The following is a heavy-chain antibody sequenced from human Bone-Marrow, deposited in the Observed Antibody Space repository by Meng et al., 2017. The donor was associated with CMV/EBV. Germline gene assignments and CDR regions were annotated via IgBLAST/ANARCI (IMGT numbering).Heavy chain of an antibody. D-gene: IGHD6-6*01. CDR3: ARAGSSSTSYYFDY. CDR2: INPNSGGT. CDR1: GYTFTGYY. V-gene: IGHV1-2*02. J-gene: IGHJ4*02. Sequence: ASVKVSCKASGYTFTGYYMHWVRQAPGQGLEWMGWINPNSGGTNYAQKFQGRVTMTRDTSISTAYMELSRLRSEDTAVYYCARAGSSSTSYYFDYWGQGTLVTVSS.